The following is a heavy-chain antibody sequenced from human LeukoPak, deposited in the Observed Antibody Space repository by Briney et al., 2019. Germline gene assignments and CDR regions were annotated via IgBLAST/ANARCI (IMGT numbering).Heavy chain of an antibody. J-gene: IGHJ4*02. CDR1: GDFITVSTYY. D-gene: IGHD3-22*01. Sequence: SETLSLTCTVSGDFITVSTYYWGWIRQPPGKGLGWIGSMYYSGSTYSNPSLRSRVTMSADTSKNQFSLNLKSVTAADTAVYYCARQYYDSTGHYYFDYWGQGTLVTVSS. CDR3: ARQYYDSTGHYYFDY. CDR2: MYYSGST. V-gene: IGHV4-39*01.